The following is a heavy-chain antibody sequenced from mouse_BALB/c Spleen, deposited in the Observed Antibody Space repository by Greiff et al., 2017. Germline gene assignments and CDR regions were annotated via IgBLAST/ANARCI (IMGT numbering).Heavy chain of an antibody. J-gene: IGHJ2*01. CDR1: GYTFSSYW. CDR3: ASEGVTTPHYFDY. V-gene: IGHV1-9*01. CDR2: ILPGSGST. D-gene: IGHD2-3*01. Sequence: QVQLQQSGAELMKPGASVKISCKATGYTFSSYWIEWVKQRPGHGLEWIGEILPGSGSTNYNEKFKGKATFTADTSSNTAYMQLSSLTSEDSAVYYCASEGVTTPHYFDYWGQGTTLTVSS.